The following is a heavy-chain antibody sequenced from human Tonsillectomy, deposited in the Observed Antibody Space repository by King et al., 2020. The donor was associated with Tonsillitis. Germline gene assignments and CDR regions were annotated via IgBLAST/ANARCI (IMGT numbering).Heavy chain of an antibody. V-gene: IGHV3-48*01. J-gene: IGHJ4*02. Sequence: QLVQSGGGLVQPGGSLRLSCAASGFTFSRYSLNWVRQAPGKGLEWISYITNSSRTIYYADSVKGRFTISRDNAKNSLYLDMNSLRVEDTAVYYCARDVNSGYYCDFWGQGILVTVSS. CDR1: GFTFSRYS. CDR3: ARDVNSGYYCDF. D-gene: IGHD5-12*01. CDR2: ITNSSRTI.